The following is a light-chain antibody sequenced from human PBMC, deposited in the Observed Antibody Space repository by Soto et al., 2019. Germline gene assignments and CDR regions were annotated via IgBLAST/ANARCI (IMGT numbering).Light chain of an antibody. Sequence: DIQMTQSPSSLSASVGDRVTITCRASQGMSNYLAWYQQKPGKVPKLLIYAASTLQSGVPSRFSGSGSGTDFTLTISSLQPEDVASYYCQKYDNAPLTFGPGTKVDIK. J-gene: IGKJ3*01. V-gene: IGKV1-27*01. CDR3: QKYDNAPLT. CDR2: AAS. CDR1: QGMSNY.